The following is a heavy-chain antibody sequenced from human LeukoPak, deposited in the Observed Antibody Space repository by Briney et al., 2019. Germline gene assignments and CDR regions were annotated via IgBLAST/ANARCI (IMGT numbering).Heavy chain of an antibody. V-gene: IGHV3-48*02. CDR3: VRGEHIYYGMDV. D-gene: IGHD2-21*01. CDR1: GFTFSSYS. CDR2: ISSSSNTI. Sequence: GGSLRLSCAASGFTFSSYSMNWVRQAPGKGLEWVSYISSSSNTIYYADSVKGRFTISRDNAKNSLYLQMNSLRDEDTAVYYCVRGEHIYYGMDVWGQGTTVTVSS. J-gene: IGHJ6*02.